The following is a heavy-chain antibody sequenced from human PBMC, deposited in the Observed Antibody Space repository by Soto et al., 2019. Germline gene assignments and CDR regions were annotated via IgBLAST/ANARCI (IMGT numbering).Heavy chain of an antibody. CDR1: GYVFTVFY. V-gene: IGHV1-2*02. D-gene: IGHD2-15*01. CDR2: IFPNSGAT. Sequence: GASVKVSCKASGYVFTVFYLHCVLQAPGQGLEWMGCIFPNSGATNYAQKFQGRVTLTRDTSLSTGYMDLTRLTSDDTAVYYCARGRSLKWNWFDRWGQGTLVTVSS. CDR3: ARGRSLKWNWFDR. J-gene: IGHJ5*02.